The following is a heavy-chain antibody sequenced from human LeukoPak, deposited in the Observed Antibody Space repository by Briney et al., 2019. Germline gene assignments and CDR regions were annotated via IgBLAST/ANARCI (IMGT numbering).Heavy chain of an antibody. V-gene: IGHV3-30*02. J-gene: IGHJ4*02. CDR2: IRYDGSNK. CDR1: GFTFSSYG. D-gene: IGHD5-18*01. CDR3: AKDQRGYSYGDY. Sequence: GGSLRLSCAASGFTFSSYGMHWVRQAPGKGLEGVAFIRYDGSNKYYADSVKGRFTISRDNSKNTLYLQMNSLRAEDTAVYYCAKDQRGYSYGDYWGQGTLVTVSS.